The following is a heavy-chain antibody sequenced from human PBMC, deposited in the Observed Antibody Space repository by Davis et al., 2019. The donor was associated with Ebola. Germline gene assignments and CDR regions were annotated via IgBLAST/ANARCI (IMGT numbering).Heavy chain of an antibody. Sequence: AASVKVSCKASGYTFTSYYMHWVRQAPGQGLEWMGIINPSGGSTSYAQKFQGRITMTRDTSTSTVYMELSSLRSEDTAVYYCARDRRGSGNWDYGTDVWGQGTTVTVSS. CDR3: ARDRRGSGNWDYGTDV. D-gene: IGHD3-10*01. J-gene: IGHJ6*02. V-gene: IGHV1-46*03. CDR1: GYTFTSYY. CDR2: INPSGGST.